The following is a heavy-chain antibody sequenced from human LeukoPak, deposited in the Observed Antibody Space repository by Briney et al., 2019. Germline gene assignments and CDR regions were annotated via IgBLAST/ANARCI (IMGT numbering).Heavy chain of an antibody. CDR3: AKLIQWSDTFDI. CDR1: GGSINSYY. V-gene: IGHV4-59*08. J-gene: IGHJ3*02. Sequence: PSETLSLTCTVTGGSINSYYWSWIRQPPGKGLEWIGSMYYTGISNYNPSLKSRVTISVDTSKNQFSLKLSSVTAADTAVYYCAKLIQWSDTFDIWGQGTMVTVSS. CDR2: MYYTGIS. D-gene: IGHD2-15*01.